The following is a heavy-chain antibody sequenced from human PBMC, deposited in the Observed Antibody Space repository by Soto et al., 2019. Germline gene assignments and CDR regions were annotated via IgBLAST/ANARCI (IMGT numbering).Heavy chain of an antibody. V-gene: IGHV1-8*02. CDR1: GGTFSSYT. CDR3: ARTLYGDNVDY. Sequence: ASVKVSCKASGGTFSSYTISWVRQATGQGLEWMGWMNPNSGNTGYAQKFQGRVTMTRNTSISTAYMELNSLRSEDTAVYYCARTLYGDNVDYWGQGTLVTVSS. J-gene: IGHJ4*02. D-gene: IGHD4-17*01. CDR2: MNPNSGNT.